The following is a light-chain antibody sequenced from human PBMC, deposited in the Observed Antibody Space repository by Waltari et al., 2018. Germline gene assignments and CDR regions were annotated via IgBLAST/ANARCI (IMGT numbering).Light chain of an antibody. V-gene: IGLV1-40*01. Sequence: QSVLTQPPSVSGASGQRVTISCTGSSSNIGADYDVHWYQQLPGTAPKLLIYANSNRPSGVPDRFSGSKSGTSASLAITGLQAEDEADYYCQSYDSSLSGSRVFGGGTKLTVL. CDR3: QSYDSSLSGSRV. J-gene: IGLJ3*02. CDR1: SSNIGADYD. CDR2: ANS.